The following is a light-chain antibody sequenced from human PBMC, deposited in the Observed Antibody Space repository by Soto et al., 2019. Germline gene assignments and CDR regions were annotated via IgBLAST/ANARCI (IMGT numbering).Light chain of an antibody. V-gene: IGLV2-14*01. CDR3: SSYTSSSTEV. CDR1: SSDVCGYNY. Sequence: QSALTQPASVSGSPGQSITISCTGTSSDVCGYNYVSWYQQHPGKAPKLMIYEVSNLPSGVSNRFSGSKSGNTASLTISGLQAEDEADYYCSSYTSSSTEVFGTGTKVTVL. CDR2: EVS. J-gene: IGLJ1*01.